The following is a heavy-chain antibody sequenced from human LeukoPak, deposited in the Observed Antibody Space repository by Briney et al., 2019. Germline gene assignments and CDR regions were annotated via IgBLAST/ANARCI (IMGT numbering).Heavy chain of an antibody. CDR2: IKHDGSEE. Sequence: GGSLRLSCAAYGFTFSSYGMHWVRQAPGKGLEWLANIKHDGSEEYYVDSVKGRFTISRDNAKNSLYLQMNSLRAEDTAVYCCAGIIMIRGVIGYWGQGTLVTVSS. D-gene: IGHD3-10*01. V-gene: IGHV3-7*01. CDR3: AGIIMIRGVIGY. CDR1: GFTFSSYG. J-gene: IGHJ4*02.